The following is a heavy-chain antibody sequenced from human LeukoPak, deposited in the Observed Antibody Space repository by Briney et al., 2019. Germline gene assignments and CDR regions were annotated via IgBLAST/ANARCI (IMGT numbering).Heavy chain of an antibody. CDR1: GASITRYY. V-gene: IGHV4-4*07. CDR3: ARDLPHYYDSSGYYFDY. CDR2: IYTSDST. Sequence: SETLSLTCTVSGASITRYYWGWIRQPAGKGLEWIGRIYTSDSTNYNPSLKSRVTMSVDTSKNQFFLNLSSVTAADTAVYYCARDLPHYYDSSGYYFDYWGQGTLVTVSS. D-gene: IGHD3-22*01. J-gene: IGHJ4*02.